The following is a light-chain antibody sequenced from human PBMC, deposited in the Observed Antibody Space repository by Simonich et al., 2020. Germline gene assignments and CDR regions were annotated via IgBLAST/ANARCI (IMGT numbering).Light chain of an antibody. J-gene: IGLJ3*02. V-gene: IGLV4-69*01. CDR2: LNSDGSH. CDR3: ETWDSNTRV. CDR1: SGHSSYA. Sequence: QLVLTQSPSASASLGASVKLTCTLSSGHSSYAIAWHQQQPEKGPRYLMKLNSDGSHSKGDGIPDRFSGYSSGAERYLTISSLQSEDEADYYCETWDSNTRVFGGGTKLTVL.